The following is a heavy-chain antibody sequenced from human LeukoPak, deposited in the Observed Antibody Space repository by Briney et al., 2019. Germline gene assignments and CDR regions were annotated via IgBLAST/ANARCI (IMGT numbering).Heavy chain of an antibody. D-gene: IGHD2-2*01. Sequence: GESLKISCKGSGYSFGSFWIGWVRQMPGKGLEWMGIIYPGDSDTRYSPSFQGQVTISADKSINTAYLQWSSLKASDTAMYFRARGAYSFCGSTSCYSGIFDYWGQGTLVTVSS. V-gene: IGHV5-51*01. J-gene: IGHJ4*02. CDR1: GYSFGSFW. CDR3: ARGAYSFCGSTSCYSGIFDY. CDR2: IYPGDSDT.